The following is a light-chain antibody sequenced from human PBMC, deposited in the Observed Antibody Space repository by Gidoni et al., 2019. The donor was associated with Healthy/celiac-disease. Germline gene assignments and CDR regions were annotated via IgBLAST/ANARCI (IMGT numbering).Light chain of an antibody. Sequence: AIQFTQSPSSLSASVGDRVTITCRASQGISSALAWYQQKPGKAPKLLIYDASSLESGVPSRFSGSGSGTDFTLTISSLQPEDFATYYCQQFNSYPPFGGGTKVEIK. CDR1: QGISSA. CDR3: QQFNSYPP. J-gene: IGKJ4*01. V-gene: IGKV1-13*02. CDR2: DAS.